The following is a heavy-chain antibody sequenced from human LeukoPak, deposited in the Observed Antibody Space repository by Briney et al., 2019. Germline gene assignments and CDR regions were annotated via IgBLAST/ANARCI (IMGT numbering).Heavy chain of an antibody. V-gene: IGHV4-30-4*01. J-gene: IGHJ4*02. CDR3: ARGELYAAAPVDF. CDR1: GGSISSSDHY. Sequence: SETLSLTCTVSGGSISSSDHYWSWIRQPPGKGMEWIGHFYHGGGTFYSPSLKSRITISLDTSKNQFSLKLNSVTAADTAVYYCARGELYAAAPVDFWGQGTLVTVAS. D-gene: IGHD3-16*01. CDR2: FYHGGGT.